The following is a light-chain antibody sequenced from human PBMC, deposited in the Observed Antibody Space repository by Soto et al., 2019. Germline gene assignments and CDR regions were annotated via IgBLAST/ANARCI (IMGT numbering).Light chain of an antibody. V-gene: IGKV3-20*01. CDR1: QSVSSSY. Sequence: EIVLTQSPGTLSLSPGERATLSCRASQSVSSSYLAWYQQKPGQAPRLLIYGASSRATGIPDRFSGNGSGTDFNITISRLEPEDFAVYYCQQYGSSPTFGGGTKVEIK. CDR2: GAS. CDR3: QQYGSSPT. J-gene: IGKJ4*01.